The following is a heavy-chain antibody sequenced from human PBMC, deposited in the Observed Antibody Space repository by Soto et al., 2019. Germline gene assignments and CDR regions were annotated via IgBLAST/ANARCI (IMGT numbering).Heavy chain of an antibody. D-gene: IGHD3-16*01. CDR3: ARDYCPPAVCPWGGFDH. J-gene: IGHJ5*02. V-gene: IGHV3-21*04. CDR1: RFTFSDYS. CDR2: ISDSGSVV. Sequence: PGGSLRLSCEVSRFTFSDYSMNWVRQAPGKGLEWVSLISDSGSVVSYAGSVKGRFTISRDNAKNSVYLQMNSLRAEDTAVYYCARDYCPPAVCPWGGFDHWGQGALVTVSS.